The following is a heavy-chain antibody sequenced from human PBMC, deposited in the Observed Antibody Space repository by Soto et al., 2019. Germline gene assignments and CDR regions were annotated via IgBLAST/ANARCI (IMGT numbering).Heavy chain of an antibody. CDR2: IYYSGST. J-gene: IGHJ4*02. CDR1: GGSISSSSYY. CDR3: ARHTLYGDYFRLIRYYFDY. D-gene: IGHD4-17*01. Sequence: SETLSLTCTVSGGSISSSSYYWGWIRQPPGKGLEWIGGIYYSGSTYYNPSLKSRVTISVDTSKNQFSLKLSSVTAADTAVYYCARHTLYGDYFRLIRYYFDYWGQGTLVTVSS. V-gene: IGHV4-39*01.